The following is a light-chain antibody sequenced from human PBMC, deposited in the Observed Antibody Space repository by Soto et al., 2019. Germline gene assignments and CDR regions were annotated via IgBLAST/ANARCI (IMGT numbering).Light chain of an antibody. CDR2: EVI. V-gene: IGLV2-23*02. J-gene: IGLJ3*02. CDR3: CSYSGRTTWV. Sequence: QSALTQPASVSGSPGPSITISCVGTNNDVGSYKLVSWYQRHPGKAPKLLIYEVIKRPSGVSSRFSASKSGNTASRTISGLQAEDEADYFCCSYSGRTTWVFGGGTKLTVL. CDR1: NNDVGSYKL.